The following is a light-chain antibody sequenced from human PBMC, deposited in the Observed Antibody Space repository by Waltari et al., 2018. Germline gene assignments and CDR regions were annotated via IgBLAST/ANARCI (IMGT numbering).Light chain of an antibody. CDR3: QQYGTSPRT. Sequence: EIVLTQSPGTLSLSPGERATLSCRASQSVSSSYLAWYQHKPGQAPRLLIYRASSRATGIPDRFSGSGFETDFTITISSLEPEDIAVYYCQQYGTSPRTFGQGTKVEIK. CDR2: RAS. CDR1: QSVSSSY. V-gene: IGKV3-20*01. J-gene: IGKJ1*01.